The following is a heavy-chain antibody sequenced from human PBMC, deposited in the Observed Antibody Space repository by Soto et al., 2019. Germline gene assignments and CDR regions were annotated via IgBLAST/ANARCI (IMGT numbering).Heavy chain of an antibody. CDR2: IYYSGST. D-gene: IGHD3-10*01. J-gene: IGHJ4*02. CDR1: GGSISSYY. V-gene: IGHV4-59*01. CDR3: ARGGITMVRGVIGPLGY. Sequence: SVTLSLTCTVSGGSISSYYWSWIRQPPGKGLEWIGYIYYSGSTNYNPSLKSRVTISVDTSKNQFSLKLSSATAADTAVYYCARGGITMVRGVIGPLGYWGQGTLVTVSS.